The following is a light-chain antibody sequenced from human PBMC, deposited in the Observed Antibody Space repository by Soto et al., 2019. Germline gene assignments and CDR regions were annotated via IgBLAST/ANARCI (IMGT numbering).Light chain of an antibody. Sequence: LTQPPSASGTPGQRVTISCSTSSSNLGDNAVNWYQHVPGTAPKLLIYSYDQRPSGVPDRFSGSKSGTSASLAISGLQSEDEADYYCAAWDASLDGYVFGTGTKVTVL. J-gene: IGLJ1*01. V-gene: IGLV1-44*01. CDR3: AAWDASLDGYV. CDR1: SSNLGDNA. CDR2: SYD.